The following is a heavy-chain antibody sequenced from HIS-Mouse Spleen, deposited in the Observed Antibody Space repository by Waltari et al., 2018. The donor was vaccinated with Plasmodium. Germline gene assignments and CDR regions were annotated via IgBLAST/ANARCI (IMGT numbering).Heavy chain of an antibody. CDR2: ISYDGSNK. CDR1: GFTFSRYA. D-gene: IGHD5-12*01. Sequence: QVQLVESEGGVVQPGRSLRLSCAASGFTFSRYAMHWVRQAPGKGLEWVAVISYDGSNKYYADSVKGRFTISRDNSKNTLYLQMNSLRAEDTAVYYCAREDGGGIVATITRVADWFDPWGQGTLVTVSS. J-gene: IGHJ5*02. V-gene: IGHV3-30-3*01. CDR3: AREDGGGIVATITRVADWFDP.